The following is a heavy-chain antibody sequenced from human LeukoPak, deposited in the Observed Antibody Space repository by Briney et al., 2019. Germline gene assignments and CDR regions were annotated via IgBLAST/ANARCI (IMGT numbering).Heavy chain of an antibody. CDR3: ARAQDPTILSYFDY. V-gene: IGHV3-48*02. CDR1: GFTFSTYS. D-gene: IGHD5-24*01. Sequence: GGSLRLSCAASGFTFSTYSMNWVRKAPGKGLEWVSYINPSSTTIYYADSVKGRFTISRDNAKNSLYLQMNSLRDEDTAVYYCARAQDPTILSYFDYWGQGTLSPSPQ. CDR2: INPSSTTI. J-gene: IGHJ4*02.